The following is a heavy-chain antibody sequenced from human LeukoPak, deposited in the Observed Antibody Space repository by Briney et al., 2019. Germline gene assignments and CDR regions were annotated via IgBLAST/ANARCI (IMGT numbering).Heavy chain of an antibody. CDR1: GFTFNTYW. D-gene: IGHD3-22*01. J-gene: IGHJ4*02. CDR2: IKSDGSST. V-gene: IGHV3-74*01. Sequence: GGSLRLSCAASGFTFNTYWMHWVRQAPGKGLVWVSRIKSDGSSTTYADSVKGRFTISRDNAQNTLYLQMNSLRAEDTAMYYCARGYYYDSSGPNIPFDYWGQGTLVTISS. CDR3: ARGYYYDSSGPNIPFDY.